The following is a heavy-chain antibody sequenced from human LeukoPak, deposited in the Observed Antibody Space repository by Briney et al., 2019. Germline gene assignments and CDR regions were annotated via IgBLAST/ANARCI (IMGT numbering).Heavy chain of an antibody. CDR3: AKDQGLTAPPPYGLDV. CDR2: IIPVLNIT. J-gene: IGHJ6*02. V-gene: IGHV1-69*04. CDR1: GGTFSSSA. Sequence: SVKVSFKTSGGTFSSSAITWVRQAPGQGLEWMGRIIPVLNITTYAQKFQGRVTITADTSSSTVYMELSSLRSEETAVYYCAKDQGLTAPPPYGLDVWGQGTTVIVSS. D-gene: IGHD5-18*01.